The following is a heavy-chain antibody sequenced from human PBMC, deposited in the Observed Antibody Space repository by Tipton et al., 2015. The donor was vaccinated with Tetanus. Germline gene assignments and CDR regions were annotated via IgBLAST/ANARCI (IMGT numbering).Heavy chain of an antibody. D-gene: IGHD2-21*02. Sequence: QLVQSGAEVKRPGASVKVSCKASGYTFTNYWIGWVRQMPGKGLEWMGIIYPGDSDTRYSPSFQGQVTISADKSITTAYLQWSSLRASDTAMYYCARRGGGDLDHWGQGTLVTVSS. J-gene: IGHJ4*02. CDR2: IYPGDSDT. CDR3: ARRGGGDLDH. V-gene: IGHV5-51*01. CDR1: GYTFTNYW.